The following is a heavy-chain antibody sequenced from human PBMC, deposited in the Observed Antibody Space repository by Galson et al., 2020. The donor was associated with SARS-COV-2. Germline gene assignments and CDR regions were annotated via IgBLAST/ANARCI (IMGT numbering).Heavy chain of an antibody. D-gene: IGHD2-2*01. Sequence: SETLSLTCTVSGGSISSYYWSWIRQPAGKGLEWIGRIYTSGSTNYNPSLKSRVTMSVDTSKNQFSLKLSSVTAADTAVYYCAREPIVVVPAAISRIRGGMDVWGQGTTVTVSS. CDR1: GGSISSYY. CDR2: IYTSGST. J-gene: IGHJ6*02. CDR3: AREPIVVVPAAISRIRGGMDV. V-gene: IGHV4-4*07.